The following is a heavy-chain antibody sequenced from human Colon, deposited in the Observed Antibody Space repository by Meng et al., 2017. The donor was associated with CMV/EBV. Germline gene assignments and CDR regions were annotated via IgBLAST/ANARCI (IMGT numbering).Heavy chain of an antibody. J-gene: IGHJ4*02. V-gene: IGHV1-46*01. CDR2: INPSGGST. CDR3: ARGFWSGYYYDYFDY. D-gene: IGHD3-3*01. Sequence: SGYTFTSYYMHWVRQAPGQGLEWMGIINPSGGSTSYAQKFQGRVTMTRDTSTSTVYMELSSLRSEDTAVYYCARGFWSGYYYDYFDYWGQGTLVTVSS. CDR1: GYTFTSYY.